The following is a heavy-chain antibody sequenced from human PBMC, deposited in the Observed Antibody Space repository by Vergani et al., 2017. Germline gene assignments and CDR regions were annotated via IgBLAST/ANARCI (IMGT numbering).Heavy chain of an antibody. V-gene: IGHV4-59*02. CDR1: GASVNSYY. CDR2: VSFRGDT. J-gene: IGHJ4*02. CDR3: ARSLIYYGAGSPDY. D-gene: IGHD3-10*01. Sequence: QVKLQESGPGLVKPSETLSLTCTVSGASVNSYYWSWIRQPPGKGLEWMGYVSFRGDTLYDPSVKCRMTISLNTSSNQFSLYLTSVTAADTAVYYFARSLIYYGAGSPDYWGQGTLVTVSS.